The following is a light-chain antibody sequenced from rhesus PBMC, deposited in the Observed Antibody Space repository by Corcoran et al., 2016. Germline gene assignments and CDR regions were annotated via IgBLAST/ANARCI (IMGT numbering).Light chain of an antibody. V-gene: IGKV1-74*01. Sequence: DIQMTQSPSSLSASVGDRVTITCRTSENVNNYLNWYQQKPGKAPKLLIYKASNLHSGVPSRFSGSGSGTDYTFTISSLQSEDVATYYCQHNYGTPYIFGQGTKVEIK. CDR1: ENVNNY. J-gene: IGKJ2*01. CDR3: QHNYGTPYI. CDR2: KAS.